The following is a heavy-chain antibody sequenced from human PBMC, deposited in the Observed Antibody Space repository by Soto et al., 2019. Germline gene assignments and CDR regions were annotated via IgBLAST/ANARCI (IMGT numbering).Heavy chain of an antibody. CDR2: IAFDGSQE. CDR1: GFSFNTSG. CDR3: ATKVRVTNYHYYGIDV. Sequence: QVQLVESGGGVVQPGRALRLSCAASGFSFNTSGMHWVRQAPGKGLEWVAVIAFDGSQEFYGDSVRGRFTISRDNSKNTLFLQMKSLTPEDTAVYYCATKVRVTNYHYYGIDVWGQGTTVTVSS. V-gene: IGHV3-30*03. J-gene: IGHJ6*02. D-gene: IGHD2-21*02.